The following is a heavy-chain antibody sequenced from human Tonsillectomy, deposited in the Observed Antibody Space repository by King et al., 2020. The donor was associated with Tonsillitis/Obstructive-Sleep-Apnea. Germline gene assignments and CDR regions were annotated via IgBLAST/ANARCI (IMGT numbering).Heavy chain of an antibody. V-gene: IGHV5-51*01. Sequence: QLVQSGAEVKKPGESLKISCKGSAYSFTSYWIGWVRQMPGKGLEWMGIIDPGDSHTRYSPSFQGQVTISADKSISTAYLQWSSLRASDTAMYYCARRGRSGGSSPGYCYYMDVWGKGTTVTVSS. CDR1: AYSFTSYW. CDR3: ARRGRSGGSSPGYCYYMDV. D-gene: IGHD2-15*01. CDR2: IDPGDSHT. J-gene: IGHJ6*03.